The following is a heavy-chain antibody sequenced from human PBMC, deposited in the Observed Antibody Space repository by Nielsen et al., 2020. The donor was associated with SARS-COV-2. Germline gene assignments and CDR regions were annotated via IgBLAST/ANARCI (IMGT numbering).Heavy chain of an antibody. Sequence: RKAPGKGLEWIGYIYYSGSTYYNPSLKSRVTISVDTSKNQFSLKLSSVTAADTAVYYCARDSVAGFDYWGQGTLVTVSS. CDR2: IYYSGST. V-gene: IGHV4-31*02. J-gene: IGHJ4*02. CDR3: ARDSVAGFDY. D-gene: IGHD6-19*01.